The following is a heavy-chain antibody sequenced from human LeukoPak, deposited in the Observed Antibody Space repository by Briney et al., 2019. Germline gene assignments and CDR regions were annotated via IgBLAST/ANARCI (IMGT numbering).Heavy chain of an antibody. V-gene: IGHV1-8*03. CDR3: TRRGYTSGRNDY. CDR1: GYTFTGYY. CDR2: MNPNSGNT. D-gene: IGHD5-18*01. J-gene: IGHJ4*02. Sequence: ASVKVSCKASGYTFTGYYMHWVRQAPGQGLEWMGWMNPNSGNTGYTQKVQGRVTFTRNISMSTAYMELSSLRSEDTAVYYCTRRGYTSGRNDYWGQGTLVTVSS.